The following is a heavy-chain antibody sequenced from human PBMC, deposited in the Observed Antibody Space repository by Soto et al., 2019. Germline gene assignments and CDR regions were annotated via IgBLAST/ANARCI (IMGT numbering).Heavy chain of an antibody. D-gene: IGHD3-9*01. J-gene: IGHJ3*02. CDR1: GGSFSGNY. CDR3: ARFPTGKDVPDDISDVFDI. Sequence: QVQLQQWGPGLLKPSETLSLTCAVYGGSFSGNYWSWIRQPPGKGLEWIGEINHSGSTNYNPSLKSRVTLSLDTSTKQLSLNRSSMSAADTSVYYCARFPTGKDVPDDISDVFDIWGQGTMVTVSS. V-gene: IGHV4-34*01. CDR2: INHSGST.